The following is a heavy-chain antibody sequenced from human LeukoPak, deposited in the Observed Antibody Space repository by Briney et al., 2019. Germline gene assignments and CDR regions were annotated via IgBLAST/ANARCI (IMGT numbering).Heavy chain of an antibody. V-gene: IGHV3-7*05. CDR2: IKQDGSEE. J-gene: IGHJ6*02. CDR1: GFTFSSYW. Sequence: PGGSLRLSCAASGFTFSSYWMSWVRQAPGKGLEWVANIKQDGSEEVYVDSVKGRFTISRDNAKNSLFLQMNTLRAEHTAVYYCARDPDSSTWSYGMDVWGQGTTVTVSS. CDR3: ARDPDSSTWSYGMDV. D-gene: IGHD6-6*01.